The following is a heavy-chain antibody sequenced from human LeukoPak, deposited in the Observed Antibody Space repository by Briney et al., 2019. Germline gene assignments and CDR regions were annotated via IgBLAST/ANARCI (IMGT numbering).Heavy chain of an antibody. CDR2: ISSGSSTI. J-gene: IGHJ4*02. CDR3: ARIIVGATGSDY. CDR1: GFTFSSYS. V-gene: IGHV3-48*01. D-gene: IGHD1-26*01. Sequence: PGGSLRLSCTASGFTFSSYSMNWVRQAPGKGLEWVSYISSGSSTIYYVDSVKGRFTISRDNAKNSLYLQMNSLSAEDTAVYYCARIIVGATGSDYWGQGTLVTVSS.